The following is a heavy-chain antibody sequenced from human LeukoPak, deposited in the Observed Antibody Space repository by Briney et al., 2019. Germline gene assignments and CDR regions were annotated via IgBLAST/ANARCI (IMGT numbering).Heavy chain of an antibody. J-gene: IGHJ1*01. CDR3: ARRVVSTGYSSDEDFQL. CDR2: IIPIFGIS. V-gene: IGHV1-69*10. Sequence: GASVTVSCKASGGTFSSYAISWVRQAPGQRLEWMGRIIPIFGISNYAQKFQGRATITADKSTSTAYMELSSLRSEDTAVYYCARRVVSTGYSSDEDFQLWGKGTLVTVSS. CDR1: GGTFSSYA. D-gene: IGHD3-22*01.